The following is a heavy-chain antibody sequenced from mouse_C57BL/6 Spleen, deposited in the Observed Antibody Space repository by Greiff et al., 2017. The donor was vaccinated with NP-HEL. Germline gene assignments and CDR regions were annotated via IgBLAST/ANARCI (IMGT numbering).Heavy chain of an antibody. V-gene: IGHV1-18*01. CDR2: INPNNGGT. Sequence: EVKLQESGPELVKPGASVKIPCKASGYTFTDYNMDWVKQSHGKSLEWIGDINPNNGGTIYNQKFKGKATLTVDKSSSTAYMELRSLTSEDTAVYYCARYYGRGGYFDYWGQGTTLTVSS. CDR1: GYTFTDYN. CDR3: ARYYGRGGYFDY. D-gene: IGHD2-1*01. J-gene: IGHJ2*01.